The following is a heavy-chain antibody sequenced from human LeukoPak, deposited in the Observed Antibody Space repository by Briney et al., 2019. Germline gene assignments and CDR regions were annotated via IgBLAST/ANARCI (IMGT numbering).Heavy chain of an antibody. J-gene: IGHJ4*02. CDR1: GFTFNNYA. D-gene: IGHD5-12*01. Sequence: PGGSLRLSCAASGFTFNNYAMNWVRQPPGKGLEWISVISASGLSTYYANSVKRRSTTSRDNSNNTLYLQIHSLRADDTAIYFCAKAPRVDIVASNFDYWGQGTLVTVSS. V-gene: IGHV3-23*01. CDR3: AKAPRVDIVASNFDY. CDR2: ISASGLST.